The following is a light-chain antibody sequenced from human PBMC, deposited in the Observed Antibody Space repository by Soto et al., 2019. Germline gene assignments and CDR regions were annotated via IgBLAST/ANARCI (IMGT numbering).Light chain of an antibody. Sequence: DIVMTQSPDSLAVSLGERATINCKSSQSVLYSSNNKNYLAWYQQKPGQPPKLLIYWASTRESGVPDRFSGSGSGTDFTLTIRIVQAEDVAVYYCQQYYSTLSWTFGQGTKVEIK. CDR2: WAS. V-gene: IGKV4-1*01. CDR3: QQYYSTLSWT. CDR1: QSVLYSSNNKNY. J-gene: IGKJ1*01.